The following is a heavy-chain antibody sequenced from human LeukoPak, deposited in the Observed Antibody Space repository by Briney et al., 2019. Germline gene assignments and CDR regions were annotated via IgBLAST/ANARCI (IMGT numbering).Heavy chain of an antibody. CDR3: AKDVRLGGGWYPYFDY. Sequence: PGGSLRLSCAASGFTFSDYYMSWIRQAPGKGLEWVSYISSSGSTIYYADSVKGRFTISRDNSKNTLYMQMNSLRAEDTAVYYCAKDVRLGGGWYPYFDYWGQGTLVTVSS. J-gene: IGHJ4*02. D-gene: IGHD6-19*01. V-gene: IGHV3-11*01. CDR1: GFTFSDYY. CDR2: ISSSGSTI.